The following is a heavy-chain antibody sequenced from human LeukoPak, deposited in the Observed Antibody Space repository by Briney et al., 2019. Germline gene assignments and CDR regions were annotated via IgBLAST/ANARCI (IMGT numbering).Heavy chain of an antibody. Sequence: GGSLRLSCAASGFSFITYTMAWVRQAPGRGLEWVSCINIDGKYTYYADSVKGRFTISRDNARNSLFLQVNSLRAEDTAVYYCARRFCTNTNCYAMDVWGKGTTVTVSS. J-gene: IGHJ6*03. CDR2: INIDGKYT. CDR3: ARRFCTNTNCYAMDV. V-gene: IGHV3-21*01. CDR1: GFSFITYT. D-gene: IGHD2-8*01.